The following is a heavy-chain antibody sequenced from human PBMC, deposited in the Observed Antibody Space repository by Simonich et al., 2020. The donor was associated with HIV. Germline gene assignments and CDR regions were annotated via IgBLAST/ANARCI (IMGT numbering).Heavy chain of an antibody. CDR3: ARGGRTTTKDRHAFDI. V-gene: IGHV3-33*01. CDR1: GFTFSSYG. Sequence: QVQLVESGGGVVQPGRSLRLSWAASGFTFSSYGMHGVGQAPGKGLEGVEIIWDDEMNKYYADSVKGRFTISRDNSKNTLYLQMNSLRAEDTAVYYCARGGRTTTKDRHAFDIWGQGTMVTVSS. CDR2: IWDDEMNK. J-gene: IGHJ3*02. D-gene: IGHD1-1*01.